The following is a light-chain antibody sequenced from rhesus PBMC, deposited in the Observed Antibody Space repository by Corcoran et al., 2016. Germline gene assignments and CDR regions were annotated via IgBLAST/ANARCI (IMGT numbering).Light chain of an antibody. Sequence: DIQMTQSPSSLSASVGDRVTITRRASENVNNYLNWYQQKPGKVPKLLVYKASTLQSGVPSRFSGSGSGTDYTFTISSLQSEDVATYYCQHNYGTPLTFGGGTKVEIK. J-gene: IGKJ4*01. V-gene: IGKV1-74*01. CDR1: ENVNNY. CDR3: QHNYGTPLT. CDR2: KAS.